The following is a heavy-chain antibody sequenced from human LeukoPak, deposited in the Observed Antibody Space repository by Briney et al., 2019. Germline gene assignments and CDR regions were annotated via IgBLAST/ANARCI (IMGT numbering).Heavy chain of an antibody. CDR2: INHSGST. V-gene: IGHV4-34*01. Sequence: PSETLSLTCAVYGGSFSGYYWSWIRQPPGKGLEWIGEINHSGSTNYNPSLKSRVTISVDTSKNQFSLKLSSVTAADTAVYYCARDNAAAAIPFDYWGQGTLVTVSS. D-gene: IGHD6-13*01. CDR1: GGSFSGYY. CDR3: ARDNAAAAIPFDY. J-gene: IGHJ4*02.